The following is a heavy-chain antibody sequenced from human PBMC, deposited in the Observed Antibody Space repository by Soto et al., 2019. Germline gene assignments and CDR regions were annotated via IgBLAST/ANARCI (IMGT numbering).Heavy chain of an antibody. V-gene: IGHV4-61*01. CDR3: AADYYDSSGAGDFDY. Sequence: PSETLSLTXTVSGGSVSSGSYYWSWIRQPPGKGLEWIGYIYYSGSTNYNPSLKSRVTISVDTSKNQFSLKLSSVTAADTAVYYCAADYYDSSGAGDFDYWGQGTLVTVSS. J-gene: IGHJ4*02. CDR1: GGSVSSGSYY. CDR2: IYYSGST. D-gene: IGHD3-22*01.